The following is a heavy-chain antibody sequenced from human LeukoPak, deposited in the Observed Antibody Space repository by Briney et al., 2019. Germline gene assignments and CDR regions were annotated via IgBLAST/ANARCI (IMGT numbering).Heavy chain of an antibody. CDR1: GGSISSYY. Sequence: SETLSLTCTVSGGSISSYYWSWIRQPPGKGLEWIGYIYYSGSTNYNPSLKSRVTISVDTSKNQLSLKLSSVTAADTAVYYCARDRSAGHFDYWGQGTLVTVSS. CDR3: ARDRSAGHFDY. V-gene: IGHV4-59*01. D-gene: IGHD6-13*01. J-gene: IGHJ4*02. CDR2: IYYSGST.